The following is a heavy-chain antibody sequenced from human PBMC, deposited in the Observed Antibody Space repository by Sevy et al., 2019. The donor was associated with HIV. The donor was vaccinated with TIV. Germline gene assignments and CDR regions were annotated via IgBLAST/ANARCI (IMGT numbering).Heavy chain of an antibody. Sequence: GGSLRLSCAASGFTFSDYYMNWVRQAPGKGLECVSSISGRSSYIHYADSVRGRFTISRDNAKNSLYLQMNSLRADDTAVYFCARDGGCSSTSCLLYFDSWGQGALVTVSS. V-gene: IGHV3-21*06. CDR3: ARDGGCSSTSCLLYFDS. CDR2: ISGRSSYI. D-gene: IGHD2-2*01. CDR1: GFTFSDYY. J-gene: IGHJ4*02.